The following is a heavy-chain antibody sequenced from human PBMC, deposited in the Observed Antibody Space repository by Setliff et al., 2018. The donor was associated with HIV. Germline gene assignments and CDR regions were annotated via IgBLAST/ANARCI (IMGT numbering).Heavy chain of an antibody. J-gene: IGHJ4*02. CDR3: ARDPFVGATDYFDY. V-gene: IGHV1-8*02. Sequence: GASVKVSCKASGYTFINYDIDWVRQTTGQGLEWMGWMNPDSGNTGYAQKFQGRVTMTRNTSSSTAYMDLSSLRSEDTAVYYCARDPFVGATDYFDYWGQGTLVTVSS. D-gene: IGHD1-26*01. CDR2: MNPDSGNT. CDR1: GYTFINYD.